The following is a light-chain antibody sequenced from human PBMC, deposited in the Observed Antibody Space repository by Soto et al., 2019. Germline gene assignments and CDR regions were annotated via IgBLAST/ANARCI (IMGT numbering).Light chain of an antibody. CDR1: QSISTW. J-gene: IGKJ1*01. CDR2: DDS. CDR3: LRYGYYAS. V-gene: IGKV1-5*01. Sequence: DIQMTQSLSTPSASGGDTVTITSPASQSISTWLALYQQRPGKAPKLLIYDDSSLESGVPSRFTGRGSGTEFTLTISSLQPDDSATYYCLRYGYYASFGQGTKLEI.